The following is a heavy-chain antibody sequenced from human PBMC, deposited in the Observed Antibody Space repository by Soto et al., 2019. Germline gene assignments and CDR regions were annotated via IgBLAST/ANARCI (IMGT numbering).Heavy chain of an antibody. V-gene: IGHV3-23*01. D-gene: IGHD2-2*01. CDR1: GFTFSSYA. CDR3: AKLEPSCSSTSCYNWFDP. J-gene: IGHJ5*02. Sequence: GSLRLSCAASGFTFSSYAMSWVRQAPGKGLEWVSAISGSGGSTYYADSVKGRFTISRDNSKNTLYLQMNSLRAEDTAVYYCAKLEPSCSSTSCYNWFDPWGQGTLVTVSS. CDR2: ISGSGGST.